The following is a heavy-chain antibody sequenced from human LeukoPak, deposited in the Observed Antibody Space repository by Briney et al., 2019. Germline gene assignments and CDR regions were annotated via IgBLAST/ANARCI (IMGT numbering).Heavy chain of an antibody. D-gene: IGHD3-10*01. Sequence: GGSLRLSCAASGFTFSSYWMSWVRQAPGKGLEWVANIKQDGSEKYYVDSVKGRFTISRDNAKNSLYLQMNSLRAEDTAVYYCASYGSGSYGAFDIWGQGTMVTVSS. J-gene: IGHJ3*02. CDR3: ASYGSGSYGAFDI. CDR2: IKQDGSEK. V-gene: IGHV3-7*01. CDR1: GFTFSSYW.